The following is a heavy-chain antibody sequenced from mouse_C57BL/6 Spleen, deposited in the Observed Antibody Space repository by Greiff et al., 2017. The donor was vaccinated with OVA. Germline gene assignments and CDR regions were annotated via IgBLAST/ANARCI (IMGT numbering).Heavy chain of an antibody. CDR3: ARHNYFDV. Sequence: EVMLVESGGGLVQSGRSLRLSCATSGFTFSDFYMEWVRQAPGKGLEWIAASRNKANDYTTEYSASVKGRFIVSRDTSQSILYLQMNALRAEDTAIYYCARHNYFDVWGTGTTVTVSS. CDR1: GFTFSDFY. V-gene: IGHV7-1*01. J-gene: IGHJ1*03. CDR2: SRNKANDYTT.